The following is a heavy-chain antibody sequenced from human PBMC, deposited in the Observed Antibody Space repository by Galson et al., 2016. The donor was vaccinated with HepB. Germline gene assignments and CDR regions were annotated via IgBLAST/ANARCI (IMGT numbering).Heavy chain of an antibody. V-gene: IGHV1-3*01. CDR2: INGDNGNT. D-gene: IGHD6-19*01. CDR3: ARDPRPYNSCWDVAWFDP. J-gene: IGHJ5*02. Sequence: SVKVSCKASGFTFATYSIHWLRQAPGQRPEWMGWINGDNGNTKYSQKFQGRVTMTRDTSASTAHMELSSLRSEDSAVYFCARDPRPYNSCWDVAWFDPWGQGTLVTVPS. CDR1: GFTFATYS.